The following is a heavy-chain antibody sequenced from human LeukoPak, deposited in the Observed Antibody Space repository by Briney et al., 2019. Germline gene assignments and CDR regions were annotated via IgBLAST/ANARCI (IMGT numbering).Heavy chain of an antibody. V-gene: IGHV3-21*01. CDR3: TRFDVIDV. D-gene: IGHD2-21*01. J-gene: IGHJ6*02. Sequence: GGSLRLSCTASGRTFKTYSLNWVRQAPGKGLEWVSSITNSGSDMSYADSVQGRFSISRDNARNLLFLQMRSLRVEDTAVYYCTRFDVIDVWGQGTTVIVSS. CDR1: GRTFKTYS. CDR2: ITNSGSDM.